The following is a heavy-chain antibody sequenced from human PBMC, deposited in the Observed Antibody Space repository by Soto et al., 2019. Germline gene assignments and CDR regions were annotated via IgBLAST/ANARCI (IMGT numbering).Heavy chain of an antibody. Sequence: EVQLVESGGGLVQPGGSLRLSCAASGFTFSSYWMSWVRQAPGKGLEWVANIKEDGSEKSYVDSVKGRFTISRDNTKNSLYLQMNSLRAEDTAVYYCVRETGGNAHWCQGILVTVSS. CDR2: IKEDGSEK. D-gene: IGHD2-8*02. CDR1: GFTFSSYW. CDR3: VRETGGNAH. J-gene: IGHJ4*02. V-gene: IGHV3-7*01.